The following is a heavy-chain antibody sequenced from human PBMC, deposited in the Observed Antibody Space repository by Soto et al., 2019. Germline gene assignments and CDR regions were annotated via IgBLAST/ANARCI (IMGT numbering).Heavy chain of an antibody. D-gene: IGHD2-8*01. CDR3: ARGHSTDCSNGVCSFFYNHEMDV. CDR2: INPKSGGT. CDR1: GYTFTGYY. V-gene: IGHV1-2*04. Sequence: ASVNVSCKASGYTFTGYYMHCVRQAPGQGLEWLGRINPKSGGTSTAQKFQGWVTMTRDRSISTVYMELTRLRSDDTAVYFCARGHSTDCSNGVCSFFYNHEMDVWGQGTTVTVSS. J-gene: IGHJ6*02.